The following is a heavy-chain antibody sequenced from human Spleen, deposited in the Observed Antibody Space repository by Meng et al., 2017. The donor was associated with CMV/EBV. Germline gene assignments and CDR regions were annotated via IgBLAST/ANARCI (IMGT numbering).Heavy chain of an antibody. CDR3: ARGAGGYWYFDL. CDR2: IYHSGTT. D-gene: IGHD3-16*01. Sequence: FSGGPLSLLYWLRWARQPPGKGLEWFGEIYHSGTTTYNPSLESRVTISVDKSKNQFSLKLRSVTAADTAVYYCARGAGGYWYFDLWGRGTLVTVSS. J-gene: IGHJ2*01. CDR1: GGPLSLLYW. V-gene: IGHV4-4*02.